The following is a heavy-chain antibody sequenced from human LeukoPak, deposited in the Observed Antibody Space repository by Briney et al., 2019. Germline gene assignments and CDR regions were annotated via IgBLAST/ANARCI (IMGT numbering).Heavy chain of an antibody. V-gene: IGHV4-31*03. J-gene: IGHJ4*02. CDR3: ARGTSFYFGH. CDR2: FYYSGSP. Sequence: SGTLSLTCTVSGDSISSDDYYWSWIRQHPGKGLEWIGYFYYSGSPYYNPSLKSRVTISLDTSENQFSLKVTSVTAADTAVYYCARGTSFYFGHWGQGTLVTVSS. CDR1: GDSISSDDYY.